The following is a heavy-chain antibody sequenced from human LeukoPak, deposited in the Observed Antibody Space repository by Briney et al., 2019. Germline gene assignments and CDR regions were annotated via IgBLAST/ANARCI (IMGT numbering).Heavy chain of an antibody. J-gene: IGHJ4*02. D-gene: IGHD3-22*01. CDR1: GFTFSNYN. Sequence: PGGSLRLSCTASGFTFSNYNMSWIRQAPGKGLEWVSYISSSGSTIYYADSVEGRSTIYRDNAKNSLYLQMNSLRAEDTAVYYCAREGGYDSSGYYYWGQGTLVTVSS. CDR2: ISSSGSTI. V-gene: IGHV3-11*04. CDR3: AREGGYDSSGYYY.